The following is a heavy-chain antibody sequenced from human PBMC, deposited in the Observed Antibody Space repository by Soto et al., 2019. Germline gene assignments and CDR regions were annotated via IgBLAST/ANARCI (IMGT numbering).Heavy chain of an antibody. CDR3: ARGPSGSGYYVGDY. Sequence: EVQMVESGGGLVQPGGSLRLSCAASSGFTFSTHWMHWVRQAPGKGLVWVARISSDGTSTSYADSVKGRFTISRDNPKNTLYLQMNSLRAEDMAIYYCARGPSGSGYYVGDYWGQGTQVTVSS. CDR2: ISSDGTST. CDR1: SGFTFSTHW. D-gene: IGHD5-12*01. V-gene: IGHV3-74*01. J-gene: IGHJ4*02.